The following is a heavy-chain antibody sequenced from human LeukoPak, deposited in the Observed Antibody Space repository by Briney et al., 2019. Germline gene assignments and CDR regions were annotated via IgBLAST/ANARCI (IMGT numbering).Heavy chain of an antibody. Sequence: PGGSLRLSCAASGFTFSDYYMSWIRQAPGKGLEWVSYISSSGSTIYYADSVKGRFTISRDNAKNSLYPQMNSLRAEDTAVYYCARVELGPHDAFDIWGQGTMVTVSS. D-gene: IGHD7-27*01. CDR2: ISSSGSTI. CDR3: ARVELGPHDAFDI. V-gene: IGHV3-11*04. J-gene: IGHJ3*02. CDR1: GFTFSDYY.